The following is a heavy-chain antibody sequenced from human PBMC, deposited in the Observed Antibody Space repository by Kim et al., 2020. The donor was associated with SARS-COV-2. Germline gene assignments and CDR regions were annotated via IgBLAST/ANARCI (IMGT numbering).Heavy chain of an antibody. CDR2: INPGDSDT. V-gene: IGHV5-51*01. D-gene: IGHD4-4*01. CDR3: ARLPSYSLAGAEYFQH. CDR1: GYSFTSYW. J-gene: IGHJ1*01. Sequence: GESLKISCKGSGYSFTSYWIGWVRQMPGKGLEWRGIINPGDSDTRYSPSFQGQVTISADKSISTAYLQWSSLKASDTAMYYCARLPSYSLAGAEYFQHWGQGTLVTVSS.